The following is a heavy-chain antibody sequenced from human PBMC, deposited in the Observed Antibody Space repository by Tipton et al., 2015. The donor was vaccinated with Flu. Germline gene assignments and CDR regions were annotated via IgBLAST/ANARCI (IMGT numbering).Heavy chain of an antibody. CDR2: ISSRSAYI. CDR3: AKDKNEFYAFEN. CDR1: GFTFSSYS. V-gene: IGHV3-21*01. J-gene: IGHJ4*02. D-gene: IGHD2/OR15-2a*01. Sequence: VQLVQSGGGLVKPGGSLRLSCAASGFTFSSYSMSWVRQAPGKGLEWVSSISSRSAYIYYADSVKGRFTISRDNPKNSLYLQMNSLGAEDTAVYYCAKDKNEFYAFENWAQGTLVTVSS.